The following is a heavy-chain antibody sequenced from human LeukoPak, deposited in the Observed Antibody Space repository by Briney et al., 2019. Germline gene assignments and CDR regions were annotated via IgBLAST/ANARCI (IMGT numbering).Heavy chain of an antibody. Sequence: PGGSLRLSCAASGFTFSSYGMHWVRQAPGKGLEWVAFRRYDGSNKYYADSVRGRFTISRDNSKNTLYLQMNSLRAEDTAVYYCACSRYYDSSGYCFDYWGQGTLVTVSS. J-gene: IGHJ4*02. CDR3: ACSRYYDSSGYCFDY. CDR1: GFTFSSYG. D-gene: IGHD3-22*01. V-gene: IGHV3-30*02. CDR2: RRYDGSNK.